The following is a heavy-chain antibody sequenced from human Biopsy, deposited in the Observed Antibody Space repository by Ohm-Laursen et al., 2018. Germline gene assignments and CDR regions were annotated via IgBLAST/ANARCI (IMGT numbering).Heavy chain of an antibody. CDR2: IFKDGNT. V-gene: IGHV4-38-2*02. J-gene: IGHJ4*02. CDR1: GYSISSDYR. Sequence: SETLSLTCTVSGYSISSDYRWGWIRQAPGKTLEWLGNIFKDGNTHYNPSLRRRLIISIDTSKNQFSLMMTSVSGADTAVYFCARVGSGWAPFDKWGPGTLVTVS. CDR3: ARVGSGWAPFDK. D-gene: IGHD6-19*01.